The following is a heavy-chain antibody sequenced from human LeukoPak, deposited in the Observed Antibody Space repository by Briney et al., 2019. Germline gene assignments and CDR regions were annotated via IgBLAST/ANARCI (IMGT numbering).Heavy chain of an antibody. CDR1: GFILSSYS. CDR2: ISSSSSHT. J-gene: IGHJ4*02. CDR3: ANTRVGVLTPTFDS. Sequence: GGSLRLSCAASGFILSSYSMNWVRQAPGKGLEWVSSISSSSSHTYYTDSVKGRFTISRDDAKNSLYLQMNSLRAEDTAVYYCANTRVGVLTPTFDSWGQGTLVTVSS. D-gene: IGHD3-10*01. V-gene: IGHV3-21*01.